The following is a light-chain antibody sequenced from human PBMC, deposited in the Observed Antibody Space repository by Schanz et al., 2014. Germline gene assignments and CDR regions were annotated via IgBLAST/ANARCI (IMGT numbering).Light chain of an antibody. Sequence: QSALTQPASVSGSPGQSITISCTGTSSDVGVYNYVSWYQQLPGKAPKLMIYDASNRPSGVSNRFSGSKSGNTASLTISGLQAEDETDYYYCSYTGTSTLYVFGTGTKLTVL. J-gene: IGLJ1*01. CDR2: DAS. CDR1: SSDVGVYNY. V-gene: IGLV2-14*03. CDR3: CSYTGTSTLYV.